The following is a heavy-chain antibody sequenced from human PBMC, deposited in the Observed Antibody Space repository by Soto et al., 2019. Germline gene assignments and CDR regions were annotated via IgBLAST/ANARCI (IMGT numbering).Heavy chain of an antibody. CDR1: GFTFNIYA. D-gene: IGHD3-10*01. CDR3: VRSSGVPTPDFAY. V-gene: IGHV3-30-3*01. J-gene: IGHJ4*02. Sequence: QVRLVESGGGVVQPGRSLRLSCAASGFTFNIYAMHWVRQAPGKGLEWVAVISHDGTSRYYADSVKGRVTFSRDNSKSRVFVQMNSLGVEDTAVYYCVRSSGVPTPDFAYWGQGTLVTVSS. CDR2: ISHDGTSR.